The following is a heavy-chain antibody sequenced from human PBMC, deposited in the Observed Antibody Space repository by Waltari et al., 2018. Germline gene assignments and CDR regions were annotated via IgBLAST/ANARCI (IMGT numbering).Heavy chain of an antibody. CDR2: INHSGST. V-gene: IGHV4-34*01. CDR1: GGSFSGNY. J-gene: IGHJ3*02. D-gene: IGHD3-22*01. CDR3: ARFYDSSGYRPDAFDI. Sequence: QVQLQQWGAGLLKPSETLSLTCAVYGGSFSGNYWSWIRHPPGKGREWIGEINHSGSTNYNPSLKSRVTISEDTSKNQFSLKLSSVTAADTAVYYCARFYDSSGYRPDAFDIWGQGTMVTVSS.